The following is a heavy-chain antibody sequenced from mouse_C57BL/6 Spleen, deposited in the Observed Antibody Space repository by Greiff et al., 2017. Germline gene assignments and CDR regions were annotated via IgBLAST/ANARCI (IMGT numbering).Heavy chain of an antibody. CDR1: GYTFTSYG. J-gene: IGHJ2*01. D-gene: IGHD1-1*01. V-gene: IGHV1-81*01. CDR2: IYPRSGNT. CDR3: ARGVYYGSSHYYFDY. Sequence: QVQLQQSGAELARPGASVKLSCKASGYTFTSYGISWVKQRTGPGLEWIGEIYPRSGNTYYNEKFKGKATLTADKSSSTAYMELRSLTSEDSAVYFCARGVYYGSSHYYFDYWGQGTTLTVSS.